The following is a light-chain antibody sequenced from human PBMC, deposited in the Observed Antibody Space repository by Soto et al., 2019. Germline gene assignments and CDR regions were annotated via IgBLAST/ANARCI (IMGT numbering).Light chain of an antibody. V-gene: IGLV2-14*01. CDR1: SSDVGGYNY. CDR3: SSYTSSSTLVV. Sequence: QSALTQPASVSGSPGQSITISCTGTSSDVGGYNYVSWYQQHPGKATKLMIYDVTNRPSGVSNRFSGYKSGNTASLTISGLQAEDEADYYCSSYTSSSTLVVFGGGAKLTVL. CDR2: DVT. J-gene: IGLJ2*01.